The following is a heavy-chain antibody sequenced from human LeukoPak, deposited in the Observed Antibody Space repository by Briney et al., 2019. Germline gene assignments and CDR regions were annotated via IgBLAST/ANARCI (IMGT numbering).Heavy chain of an antibody. CDR3: ARGPRLHFYGPTQEPFDT. CDR2: IRQDGSEI. CDR1: GFTLSDVW. Sequence: GGSLRLSRAASGFTLSDVWMRWVRQAPGKGLAWVANIRQDGSEIHYVDSVKGRFTISRDNAKNSLYLQMNRLRAEDTAVYYSARGPRLHFYGPTQEPFDTWGLGTLVTVSS. J-gene: IGHJ5*02. V-gene: IGHV3-7*01. D-gene: IGHD1-14*01.